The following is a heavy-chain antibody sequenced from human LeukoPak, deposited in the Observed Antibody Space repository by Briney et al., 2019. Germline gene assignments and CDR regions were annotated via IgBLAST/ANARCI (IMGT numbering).Heavy chain of an antibody. V-gene: IGHV4-34*01. CDR1: GGSFSGYY. Sequence: SETLSLTCAVYGGSFSGYYWSWIRQPPGKGLEWIGEINHSGSNNYNPSLKSRVTISVDTSKNQFSLKLSSVTAADTAVYYCARGHWGLWFGEYYFDYWGQGTLVTVSS. J-gene: IGHJ4*02. D-gene: IGHD3-10*01. CDR3: ARGHWGLWFGEYYFDY. CDR2: INHSGSN.